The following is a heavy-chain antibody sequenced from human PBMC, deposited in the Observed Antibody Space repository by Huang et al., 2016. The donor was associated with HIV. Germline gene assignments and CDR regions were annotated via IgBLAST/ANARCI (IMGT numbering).Heavy chain of an antibody. CDR1: EYTLTELS. Sequence: QVQLVQSRAEVKKPGASVKVSCKVSEYTLTELSIHWVRQPPGKWLEWMGGFEQEIGEPIYAQKFQGRVTMTEDTSTETAFMELSGLRPEDTAVYYCATGFDVFFDFWGQGTLVTVSS. J-gene: IGHJ4*02. CDR3: ATGFDVFFDF. V-gene: IGHV1-24*01. D-gene: IGHD3-9*01. CDR2: FEQEIGEP.